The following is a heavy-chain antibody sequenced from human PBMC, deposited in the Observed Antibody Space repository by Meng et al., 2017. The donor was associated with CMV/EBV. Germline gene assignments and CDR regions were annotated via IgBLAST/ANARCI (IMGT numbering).Heavy chain of an antibody. V-gene: IGHV2-5*01. CDR1: GFSLSTSGVG. CDR2: IYWNDDK. CDR3: THSWCGFGSNWFDP. Sequence: SGPTLVTPTPTLTLTCTFSGFSLSTSGVGVGWIRQPPGKALEWLALIYWNDDKRYSPSLKSRLTITQDSSKNQVVLTMTNMDPVDTATYYCTHSWCGFGSNWFDPWGQGTLVTVSS. D-gene: IGHD2-8*01. J-gene: IGHJ5*02.